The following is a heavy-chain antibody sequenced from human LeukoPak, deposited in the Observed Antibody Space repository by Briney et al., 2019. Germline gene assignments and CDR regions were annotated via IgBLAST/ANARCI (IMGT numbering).Heavy chain of an antibody. CDR3: ARRPFGADY. CDR2: IKDDGTEK. CDR1: GFTFSNYW. D-gene: IGHD3-10*01. J-gene: IGHJ4*02. Sequence: PGGSLRLSCAASGFTFSNYWMGWVRQPPGAGLQWVANIKDDGTEKYYVDSVKGRFTISRDNAKNSVYLQMNSLRVEDTAVYYCARRPFGADYWGQGTLVTVSS. V-gene: IGHV3-7*01.